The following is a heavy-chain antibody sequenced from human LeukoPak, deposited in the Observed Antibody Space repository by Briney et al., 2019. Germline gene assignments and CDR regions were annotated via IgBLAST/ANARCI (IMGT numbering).Heavy chain of an antibody. J-gene: IGHJ4*02. D-gene: IGHD2-2*01. CDR3: ARVSRVVVPAAISY. CDR1: GYTFTGYY. Sequence: GASVKVSCKASGYTFTGYYMHWVRQAPGQGLEWMGWINPNSGGTNYAQKFQGRVTMTRDTSISTAYMELSRLRSDDTAVYYCARVSRVVVPAAISYWGQGTLVTVSS. CDR2: INPNSGGT. V-gene: IGHV1-2*02.